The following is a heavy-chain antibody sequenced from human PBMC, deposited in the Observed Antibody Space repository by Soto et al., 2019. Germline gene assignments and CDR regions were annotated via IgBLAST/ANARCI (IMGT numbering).Heavy chain of an antibody. Sequence: ASVKVSCKASGGTFSSYASSWARQATEQGLEWMGGIIPIFGTADYAQKFQGRVTITADESTSTAYMELSSLRSEDTAVYYCASPPIVATIVNYYYGMDVWGEGTTVTVSS. CDR1: GGTFSSYA. V-gene: IGHV1-69*13. CDR2: IIPIFGTA. J-gene: IGHJ6*04. CDR3: ASPPIVATIVNYYYGMDV. D-gene: IGHD5-12*01.